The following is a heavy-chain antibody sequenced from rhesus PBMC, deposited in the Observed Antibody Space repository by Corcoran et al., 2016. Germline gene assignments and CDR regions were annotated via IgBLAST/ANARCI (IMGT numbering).Heavy chain of an antibody. CDR3: AREDSNYDYFDY. CDR1: GFTFSDHY. J-gene: IGHJ4*01. D-gene: IGHD4-23*01. V-gene: IGHV3-37*01. CDR2: ISGSSNST. Sequence: EVQLVESGGGLVQPGGSLRLSCAASGFTFSDHYMDWVRQAPGKGLEWVSSISGSSNSTYYPDSVKAQFTISRNNANHTLYLQMNSPRAEDTAVYYCAREDSNYDYFDYWGQGVLVTVSS.